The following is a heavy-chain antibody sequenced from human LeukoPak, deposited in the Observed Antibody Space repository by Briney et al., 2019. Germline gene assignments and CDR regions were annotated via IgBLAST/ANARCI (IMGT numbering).Heavy chain of an antibody. CDR1: GYTFTGYY. J-gene: IGHJ4*02. CDR2: INSNSGGT. Sequence: ASVKVSCKASGYTFTGYYMHWVRQAPGQGLEWMGWINSNSGGTNYAQKFQGRVTMTRDTSISTAYMELSRLRSDDTAVYYCASPEGSSTSCYNCFDYWSQGTLVTVSS. V-gene: IGHV1-2*02. CDR3: ASPEGSSTSCYNCFDY. D-gene: IGHD2-2*02.